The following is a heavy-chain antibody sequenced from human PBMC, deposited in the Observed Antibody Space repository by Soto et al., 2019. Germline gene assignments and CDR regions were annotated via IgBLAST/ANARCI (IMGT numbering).Heavy chain of an antibody. D-gene: IGHD3-10*02. J-gene: IGHJ4*02. Sequence: QGQLVESGGGVAQPGRSLRLSCAASGFSFSTSAMHWFRQAPGKGPEWVAVLWSDGINEYYADPVKCRFIVSRDNSKNTLYLQMSSLRAEDTAMYYCARDRIEQCDYVIDYWGQGTLVTVSS. CDR3: ARDRIEQCDYVIDY. V-gene: IGHV3-33*01. CDR2: LWSDGINE. CDR1: GFSFSTSA.